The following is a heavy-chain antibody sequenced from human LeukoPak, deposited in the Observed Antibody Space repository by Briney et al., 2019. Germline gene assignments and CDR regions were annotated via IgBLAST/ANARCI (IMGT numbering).Heavy chain of an antibody. CDR2: IYSGGST. CDR3: ARDGRYGDHEGEDY. V-gene: IGHV3-53*01. D-gene: IGHD4-17*01. J-gene: IGHJ4*02. CDR1: GFTFSSYA. Sequence: GGSLRLSCAASGFTFSSYAMSWVRQAPGKGLEWVSVIYSGGSTYYADSVKGRFTISRDNSKNTLYLQMNSLRAEDTAVYYCARDGRYGDHEGEDYWGQGTLVTVSS.